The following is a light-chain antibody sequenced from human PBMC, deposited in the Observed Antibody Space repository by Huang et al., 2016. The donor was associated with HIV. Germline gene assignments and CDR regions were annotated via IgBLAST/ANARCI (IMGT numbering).Light chain of an antibody. CDR3: HQYGNSPRT. Sequence: EIVLTQSPGTLSLSPGEGVILSCGASQHVSSNYLAWYQQRPGQAPRLLIDGATTRASGVPDRFRGSASGTDFTLTINKLEPEDSALYFCHQYGNSPRTFGQGTKIE. J-gene: IGKJ1*01. V-gene: IGKV3-20*01. CDR1: QHVSSNY. CDR2: GAT.